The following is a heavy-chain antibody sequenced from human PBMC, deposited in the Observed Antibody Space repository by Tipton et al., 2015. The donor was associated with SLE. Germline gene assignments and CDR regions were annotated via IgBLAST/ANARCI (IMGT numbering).Heavy chain of an antibody. D-gene: IGHD2/OR15-2a*01. V-gene: IGHV4-4*02. J-gene: IGHJ4*02. CDR2: IYHIGNT. CDR1: GVSISSSNW. Sequence: TLSLTCAVSGVSISSSNWWSWVRQPPGKGLEWIGEIYHIGNTNYNPSLWSRVSMSVDKTKNQFSLKLSSVTAADTAVYYCARETGFLPNWGQGTLVTVSS. CDR3: ARETGFLPN.